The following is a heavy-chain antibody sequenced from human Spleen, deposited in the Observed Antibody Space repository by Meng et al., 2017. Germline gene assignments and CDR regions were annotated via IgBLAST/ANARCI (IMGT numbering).Heavy chain of an antibody. CDR2: IYYSGST. D-gene: IGHD6-13*01. J-gene: IGHJ4*02. CDR3: ARYKYSSSWYSVHTHRVYYFDY. Sequence: SETLSLTCTVSGGSISSSSYYWGWIRQPPGKGREWIGSIYYSGSTYYNPSLKSRVTISVDTSKNQFSLKLSSVTAADTAVYYCARYKYSSSWYSVHTHRVYYFDYWGQGTLVTVSS. CDR1: GGSISSSSYY. V-gene: IGHV4-39*07.